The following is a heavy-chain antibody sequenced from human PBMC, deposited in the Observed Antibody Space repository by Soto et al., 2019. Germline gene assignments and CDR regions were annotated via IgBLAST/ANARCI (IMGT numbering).Heavy chain of an antibody. J-gene: IGHJ6*02. V-gene: IGHV2-70*13. Sequence: SGPTLVNPAAPLTLTCTFSGFSLTIPGMCVSWIRQSPGKALEWLALIERDDDDKYYSTSLKTRLTISKDTRKNQVVLTMANMEPADTATYYCARSIRGPRRFNGMDVWGQGTTVTVSS. CDR1: GFSLTIPGMC. CDR3: ARSIRGPRRFNGMDV. CDR2: IERDDDDK. D-gene: IGHD1-20*01.